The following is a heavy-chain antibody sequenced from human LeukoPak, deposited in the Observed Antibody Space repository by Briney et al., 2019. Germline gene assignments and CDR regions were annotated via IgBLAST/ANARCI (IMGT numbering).Heavy chain of an antibody. D-gene: IGHD2-21*01. CDR2: ISGSGGTT. CDR1: GFTFSSYA. CDR3: AKGPLTRELLRNYFDY. Sequence: GGSLRLSCAASGFTFSSYAMSWVRQAPGKGLEWVSVISGSGGTTYYADSVKGRFTISRDNSKNTLYLQMISLRAEVTAVYYCAKGPLTRELLRNYFDYWGQGALVTVSS. V-gene: IGHV3-23*01. J-gene: IGHJ4*02.